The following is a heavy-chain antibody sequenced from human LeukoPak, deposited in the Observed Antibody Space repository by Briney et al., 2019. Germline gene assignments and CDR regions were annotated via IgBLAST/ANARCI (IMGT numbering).Heavy chain of an antibody. D-gene: IGHD3-22*01. V-gene: IGHV3-48*01. CDR2: ISSSSSTI. J-gene: IGHJ4*02. CDR3: AKDRPTPPKAYYYDSSGYGTFDY. CDR1: GFTFSSYS. Sequence: GGSLRLSCAASGFTFSSYSMNWVRQAPGKGLEWVSYISSSSSTIYYADSVKGRFTISRDNSKNTLYLQMNSLRAEDTAVYYCAKDRPTPPKAYYYDSSGYGTFDYWGQGTLVTVSS.